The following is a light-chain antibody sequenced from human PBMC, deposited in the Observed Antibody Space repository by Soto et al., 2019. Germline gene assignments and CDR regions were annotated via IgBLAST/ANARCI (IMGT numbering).Light chain of an antibody. V-gene: IGKV1-39*01. CDR2: DAS. CDR3: QQSFSVPPT. CDR1: QTISSY. J-gene: IGKJ2*01. Sequence: DIQMTQSPSSLSASAGDRVTITCRASQTISSYLNWYQQKPGKAPNLLIYDASNLQNGVPSRFSGSGSGTDFTLTISSLQPEDSATDYCQQSFSVPPTFGQGTKLEIK.